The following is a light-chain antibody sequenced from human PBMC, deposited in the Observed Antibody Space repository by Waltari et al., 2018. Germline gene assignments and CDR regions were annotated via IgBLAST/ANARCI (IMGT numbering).Light chain of an antibody. V-gene: IGLV2-14*03. CDR2: DVT. J-gene: IGLJ3*02. Sequence: QSALTQPASVSGSPGPSITISCAGTSSVIGRYNDVSWYQQLPGKAPKLIIYDVTKGPSGVSNRFSGSKSGDTASLTISGLQAEDEADYYCGLYTSSSTWVFGGGTKVTVL. CDR1: SSVIGRYND. CDR3: GLYTSSSTWV.